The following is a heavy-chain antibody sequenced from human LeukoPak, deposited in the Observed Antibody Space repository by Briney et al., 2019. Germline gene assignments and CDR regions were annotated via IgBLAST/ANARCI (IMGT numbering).Heavy chain of an antibody. D-gene: IGHD2-15*01. CDR3: AKEVVPGWFDP. CDR2: ISGSSSYI. J-gene: IGHJ5*02. V-gene: IGHV3-21*04. CDR1: GFTFSSYS. Sequence: PGGSLRLSCAASGFTFSSYSMNWVRQAPGKGLEWVSSISGSSSYIYYADSVKGRFTISRDNAKNSLYLQMNSLRAEDTAVYYCAKEVVPGWFDPWGQGTLVTVSS.